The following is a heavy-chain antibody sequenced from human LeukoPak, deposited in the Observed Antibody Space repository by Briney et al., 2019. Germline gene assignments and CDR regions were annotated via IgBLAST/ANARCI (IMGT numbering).Heavy chain of an antibody. Sequence: GGSLRLSCAASGFTFSGYGMHWVRHAPGKGLEWVAVISYDGSNKYYADSVKGRFTISRDNSKNTLYLQMNSLRAEDTAVYYCAKEGSGGDYAFDIWGQGTMVTVSS. V-gene: IGHV3-30*18. D-gene: IGHD2-21*01. CDR2: ISYDGSNK. CDR3: AKEGSGGDYAFDI. CDR1: GFTFSGYG. J-gene: IGHJ3*02.